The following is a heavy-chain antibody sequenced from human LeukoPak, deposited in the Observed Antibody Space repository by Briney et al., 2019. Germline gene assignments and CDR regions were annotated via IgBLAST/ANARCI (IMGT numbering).Heavy chain of an antibody. Sequence: SETLSLTCAVSGGSISSGGYSWSWIRQPPGKGLEWIGYIYHSGSTYYNPSLKSRVTISVDRSKNQFSLKLSSVTAADTAVYYCARGRITMVRGVKAFWYFDLWGRGTLVTVSS. J-gene: IGHJ2*01. CDR1: GGSISSGGYS. CDR2: IYHSGST. CDR3: ARGRITMVRGVKAFWYFDL. D-gene: IGHD3-10*01. V-gene: IGHV4-30-2*01.